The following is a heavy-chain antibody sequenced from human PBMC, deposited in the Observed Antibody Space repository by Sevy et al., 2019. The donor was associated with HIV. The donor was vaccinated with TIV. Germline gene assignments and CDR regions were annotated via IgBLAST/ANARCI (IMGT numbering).Heavy chain of an antibody. CDR2: MNTYNGNT. CDR3: ARNAREKSFDY. Sequence: ASVKVSCKASGYTFSGYSIRWVRQTPGQGLEWMGWMNTYNGNTKYAQKVQGRVTMTTDTSTSTAYMELRSLRSDDTAVYYCARNAREKSFDYWGQRTLVTVSS. D-gene: IGHD6-6*01. J-gene: IGHJ4*02. CDR1: GYTFSGYS. V-gene: IGHV1-18*01.